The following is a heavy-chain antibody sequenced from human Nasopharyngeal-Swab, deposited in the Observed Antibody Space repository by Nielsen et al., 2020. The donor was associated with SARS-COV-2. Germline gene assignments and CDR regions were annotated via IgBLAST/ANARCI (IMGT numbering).Heavy chain of an antibody. V-gene: IGHV1-69*13. J-gene: IGHJ3*01. CDR1: RGTLTNYA. CDR2: VIPIFGTP. Sequence: SVKVFCKASRGTLTNYAISWVRQAPGQGLEWMGGVIPIFGTPNYAQKFQGRITITADAARTTAYMELSSLTFEDTAVYYCARHITRLDAFDLWGQGTLVTVSS. CDR3: ARHITRLDAFDL. D-gene: IGHD3-10*01.